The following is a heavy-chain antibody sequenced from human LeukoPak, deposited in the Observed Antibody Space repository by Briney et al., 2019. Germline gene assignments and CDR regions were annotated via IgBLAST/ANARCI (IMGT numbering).Heavy chain of an antibody. CDR2: ISNSGSTI. Sequence: PGGSLRLSCAASGFTFSSYEMNWVRQAPGKGLEWVSYISNSGSTIYYADSVKGRFTISRDNVKNSLYLQMNSLRAEDTAVYYCASPWDYGAHWGQGTLVTVSS. D-gene: IGHD4-17*01. J-gene: IGHJ4*02. CDR1: GFTFSSYE. CDR3: ASPWDYGAH. V-gene: IGHV3-48*03.